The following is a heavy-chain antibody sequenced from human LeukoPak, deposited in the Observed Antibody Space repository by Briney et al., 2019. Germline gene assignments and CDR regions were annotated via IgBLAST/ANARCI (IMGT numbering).Heavy chain of an antibody. CDR2: INHSGST. CDR3: APGGGITGTTLWFDP. CDR1: GGSFSGYY. D-gene: IGHD1-7*01. V-gene: IGHV4-34*01. J-gene: IGHJ5*02. Sequence: SETLSLTCAVYGGSFSGYYWSWIRQPPGKGLEWIGEINHSGSTNYNPSLKSRVTISVDTSKNQFSLKLSSVTAADTAVYSCAPGGGITGTTLWFDPWGQETLVTVSS.